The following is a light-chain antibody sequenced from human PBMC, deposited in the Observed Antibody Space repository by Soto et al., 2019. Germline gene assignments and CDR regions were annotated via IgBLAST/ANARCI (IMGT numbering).Light chain of an antibody. CDR3: QQYNKYRLT. CDR2: IAS. V-gene: IGKV3-15*01. J-gene: IGKJ4*02. CDR1: QSVSSR. Sequence: DIEMTQSPSTLSVSRGERVTISCRASQSVSSRLAWYHQQPGQAPKLLIYIASTRATGIPSRFSGSGSGTEFSLTISSLHSDDFPPYYCQQYNKYRLTFGEGTKVEIK.